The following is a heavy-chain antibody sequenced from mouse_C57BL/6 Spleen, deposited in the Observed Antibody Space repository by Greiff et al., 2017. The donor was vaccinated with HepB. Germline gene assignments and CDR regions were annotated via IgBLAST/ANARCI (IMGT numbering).Heavy chain of an antibody. CDR2: IDPSDSYT. Sequence: VQLQQPGAELVRPGTSVKLSCKASGYTFTSYWMHWVKQRPGQGLEWIGVIDPSDSYTNYNQKFKGKATLTVDTSSSTAYMQLSSLTSEDSAVYYCAREARITTVVADFDYWGQGTTLTVSS. CDR3: AREARITTVVADFDY. D-gene: IGHD1-1*01. CDR1: GYTFTSYW. J-gene: IGHJ2*01. V-gene: IGHV1-59*01.